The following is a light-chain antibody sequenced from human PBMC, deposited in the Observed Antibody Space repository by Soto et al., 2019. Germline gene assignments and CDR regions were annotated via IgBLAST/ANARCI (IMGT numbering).Light chain of an antibody. J-gene: IGLJ2*01. Sequence: QSALTQPASVSGSPGQSITISCAGTSGDVGGYNFVCWFQQHPGKAPKLMIYDVSVLPSGVSSSFSGSKSGNTASLTISGLQTDDEAVYYCSSYTTTSTLKFGGGTKLTDL. CDR2: DVS. V-gene: IGLV2-14*01. CDR3: SSYTTTSTLK. CDR1: SGDVGGYNF.